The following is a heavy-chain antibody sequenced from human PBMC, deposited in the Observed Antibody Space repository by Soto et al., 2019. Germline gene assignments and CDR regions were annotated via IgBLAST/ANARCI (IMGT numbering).Heavy chain of an antibody. CDR3: AKYRRTEAEGFTLDY. CDR1: GDSSNNYY. J-gene: IGHJ4*02. D-gene: IGHD6-13*01. V-gene: IGHV4-59*01. Sequence: SETLSLTWTVPGDSSNNYYWSWIRQAPGKRLEWIGYIYYTGSTTYNPSLESRVTMSVDTSKNQFSLKLSSVNAADTAVYYCAKYRRTEAEGFTLDYWGRGTLVTVSS. CDR2: IYYTGST.